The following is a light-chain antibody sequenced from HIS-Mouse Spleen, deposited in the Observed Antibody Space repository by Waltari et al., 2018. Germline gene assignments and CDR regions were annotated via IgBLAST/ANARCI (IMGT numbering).Light chain of an antibody. V-gene: IGLV2-14*03. CDR1: SSDVGGDNY. CDR2: DVS. CDR3: SSYTSSSTLEVV. J-gene: IGLJ2*01. Sequence: QSALTQPASVSGSPGQSITISCTGPSSDVGGDNYVAWYQQHPGKAPKLMIYDVSNRPSGVSNRFSGSKSGNTASLTISGLQAEDEADYYCSSYTSSSTLEVVFGGGTKLTVL.